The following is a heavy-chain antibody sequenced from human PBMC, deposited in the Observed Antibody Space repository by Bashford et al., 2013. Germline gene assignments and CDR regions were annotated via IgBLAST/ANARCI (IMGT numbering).Heavy chain of an antibody. J-gene: IGHJ4*02. CDR3: ATPGRYYGSGSYYKFDY. D-gene: IGHD3-10*01. V-gene: IGHV1-2*02. Sequence: ASVKVSCKASGYTFTGYYMHWVRQAPGQGLEWMGWINPNSGGTNYAQKFQGRVTMTRDTSISTAYMELSRLRSDDTAVYYCATPGRYYGSGSYYKFDYWGQGTLVTVSS. CDR1: GYTFTGYY. CDR2: INPNSGGT.